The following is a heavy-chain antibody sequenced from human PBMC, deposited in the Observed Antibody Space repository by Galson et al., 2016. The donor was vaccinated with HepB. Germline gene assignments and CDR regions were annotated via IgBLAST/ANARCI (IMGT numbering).Heavy chain of an antibody. Sequence: QSGAEVKKPGESLRISCKGSGYRFTNNWITWVRQMPGKGLEWMARIDPNDSYTMYSPSFQGHVTILVDKSISTASLQWRNLKAAGTAIYYCARQGGSGWYGPIDNWGRGTLVTVSS. CDR1: GYRFTNNW. CDR2: IDPNDSYT. CDR3: ARQGGSGWYGPIDN. V-gene: IGHV5-10-1*01. D-gene: IGHD6-13*01. J-gene: IGHJ4*02.